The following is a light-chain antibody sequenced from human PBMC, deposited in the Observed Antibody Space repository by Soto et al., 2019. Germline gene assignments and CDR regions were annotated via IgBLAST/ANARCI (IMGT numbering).Light chain of an antibody. CDR2: GAS. Sequence: EIVLTQSPGTLSLSPGEGATLSCRASRGVSANYLAWYQQKPGQAPTLLIYGASIRAAGIPDRFSGGGSGTDFTLTIRRLEPEDFAVYYCQQYGSSPRTFGQGTKVDIK. J-gene: IGKJ1*01. CDR1: RGVSANY. V-gene: IGKV3-20*01. CDR3: QQYGSSPRT.